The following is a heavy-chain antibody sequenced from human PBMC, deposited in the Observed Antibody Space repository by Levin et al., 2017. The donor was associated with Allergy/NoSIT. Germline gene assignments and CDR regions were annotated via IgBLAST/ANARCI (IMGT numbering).Heavy chain of an antibody. CDR2: INHSGST. J-gene: IGHJ5*02. CDR3: ARGFLLGYCSGGSCYSTLPPPPPCDP. D-gene: IGHD2-15*01. V-gene: IGHV4-34*01. CDR1: GGSFSGYY. Sequence: GSLRLSCAVYGGSFSGYYWSWIRQPPGKGLEWIGEINHSGSTNYNPSLKSRVTISVDTSKNQFSLKLSSVTAADTAVYYCARGFLLGYCSGGSCYSTLPPPPPCDPWGQGTLVTVSS.